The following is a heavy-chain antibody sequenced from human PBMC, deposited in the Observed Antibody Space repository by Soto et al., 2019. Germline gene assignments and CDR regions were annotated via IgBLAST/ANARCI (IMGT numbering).Heavy chain of an antibody. D-gene: IGHD3-3*01. Sequence: SGGSLRLSCAASGFTFSSYAMYWVRQAPGKGLEWVAVISYDESNKYYTDSVRGRFTISRDNSKNTLYLQMNSLRAEDTAVYYCAKEKIRFLEWLSIFDPWGQGTLVTVSS. V-gene: IGHV3-30-3*01. CDR3: AKEKIRFLEWLSIFDP. CDR1: GFTFSSYA. J-gene: IGHJ5*02. CDR2: ISYDESNK.